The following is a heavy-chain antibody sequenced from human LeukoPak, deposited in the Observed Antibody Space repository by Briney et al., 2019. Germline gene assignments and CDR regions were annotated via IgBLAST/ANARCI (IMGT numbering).Heavy chain of an antibody. CDR1: GFTFNKYA. Sequence: GGSLRLSCAASGFTFNKYAMSWVRQAPGKGLEWVSAISGSGGSTYYADSVKGRFTISRDNSKNTLYLQMNSLRAEDTAVYYCAKGGEFTSVWVPRAASYGMDVWGQGTTVTVSS. D-gene: IGHD3-16*01. V-gene: IGHV3-23*01. J-gene: IGHJ6*02. CDR2: ISGSGGST. CDR3: AKGGEFTSVWVPRAASYGMDV.